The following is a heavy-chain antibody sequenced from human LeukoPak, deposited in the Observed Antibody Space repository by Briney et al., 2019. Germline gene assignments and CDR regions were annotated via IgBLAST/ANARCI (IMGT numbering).Heavy chain of an antibody. Sequence: ASVKVSCKASGYTFTSYGISWVRQAPGQGLEWMGWISAYNGNTNYAQKFQGRVTITADKSTSTAYMELSSLRSEDTAVYYCARVSTAVAGTLGFDYWGQGTLVTVSS. D-gene: IGHD6-19*01. CDR3: ARVSTAVAGTLGFDY. J-gene: IGHJ4*02. CDR1: GYTFTSYG. V-gene: IGHV1-18*01. CDR2: ISAYNGNT.